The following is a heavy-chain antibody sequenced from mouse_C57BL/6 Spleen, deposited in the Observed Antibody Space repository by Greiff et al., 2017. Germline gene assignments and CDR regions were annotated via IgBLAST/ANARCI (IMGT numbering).Heavy chain of an antibody. J-gene: IGHJ3*01. Sequence: VQLQQSGPGLVAPSQSLSITCTVSGFSLTSYGVHWVRQPPGKGLEWLVVIWSDGSTTYNSALKSRLSISKDNSKSQVFLKMNSLQTDDTAMYYCARQGDYDYAWFAYWGQGTLVTVSA. V-gene: IGHV2-6-1*01. D-gene: IGHD2-4*01. CDR1: GFSLTSYG. CDR2: IWSDGST. CDR3: ARQGDYDYAWFAY.